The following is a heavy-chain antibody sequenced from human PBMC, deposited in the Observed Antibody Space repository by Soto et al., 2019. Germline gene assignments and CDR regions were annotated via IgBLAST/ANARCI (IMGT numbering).Heavy chain of an antibody. CDR3: AKDQKWEPNWFDP. CDR1: GFTFSSYA. J-gene: IGHJ5*02. CDR2: ISGSGGST. D-gene: IGHD1-26*01. V-gene: IGHV3-23*01. Sequence: TAGSLRLSCAASGFTFSSYAMSWVRQAPGKGMEWVSAISGSGGSTYYADSVKGRFTISRDNSKNTLYLQMNSLRAEDTAVYYCAKDQKWEPNWFDPWGQGTLVTVSS.